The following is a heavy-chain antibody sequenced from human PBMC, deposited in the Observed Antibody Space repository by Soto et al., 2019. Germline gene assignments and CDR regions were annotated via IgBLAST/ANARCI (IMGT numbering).Heavy chain of an antibody. CDR3: ARSPPEQQLVPFDY. Sequence: GGSLRLSCAASGFTFSSYAMHWVRQAPGKGLEWVAVISYDGSNKYYADSVKGRFTISRDNSKNTLYLQMNSLRAEDTAVYYCARSPPEQQLVPFDYWGQGTLVTVSS. D-gene: IGHD6-13*01. J-gene: IGHJ4*02. CDR1: GFTFSSYA. V-gene: IGHV3-30-3*01. CDR2: ISYDGSNK.